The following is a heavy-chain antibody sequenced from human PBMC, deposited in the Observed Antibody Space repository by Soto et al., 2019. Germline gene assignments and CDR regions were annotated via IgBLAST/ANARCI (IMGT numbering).Heavy chain of an antibody. CDR1: GFTFSSYG. D-gene: IGHD4-17*01. J-gene: IGHJ6*02. Sequence: QVQLVESGGGVVQPGRSLRLSCAASGFTFSSYGMHWVRQAPGKGLEWVAVIWYDGSNKYYADSVKGRFTISRENSKKTLYPHKIGLRAEDTAVTYCARCGRGMTTSSGGMDVWGQGTTVTVSS. CDR2: IWYDGSNK. V-gene: IGHV3-33*01. CDR3: ARCGRGMTTSSGGMDV.